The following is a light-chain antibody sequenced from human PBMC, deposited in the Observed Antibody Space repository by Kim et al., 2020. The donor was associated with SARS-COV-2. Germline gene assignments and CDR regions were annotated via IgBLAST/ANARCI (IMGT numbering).Light chain of an antibody. V-gene: IGLV3-1*01. CDR1: KLGDKY. CDR3: QAWDSSTAV. J-gene: IGLJ3*02. CDR2: QDT. Sequence: SLSPGQTASITCSGDKLGDKYACWYQQKPGQSPVLVIYQDTKRPSGIPERFSGSNSGNTATLTISGTQGMDEADYYCQAWDSSTAVFGGGTQLTVL.